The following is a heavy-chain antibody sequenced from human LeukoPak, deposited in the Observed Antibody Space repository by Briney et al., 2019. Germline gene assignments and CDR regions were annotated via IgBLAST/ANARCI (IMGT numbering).Heavy chain of an antibody. CDR3: ARVYPLWDYFDY. D-gene: IGHD3-10*01. J-gene: IGHJ4*02. Sequence: SQTLSLTCTVSGGSISSGDYYWSWIRQPPGKGLEWIGEINHSGSTNYNPSLKSRVTISVDTSKNQFSLKLSSVTAADTAMYYCARVYPLWDYFDYWGQGTLVTVSS. V-gene: IGHV4-61*08. CDR2: INHSGST. CDR1: GGSISSGDYY.